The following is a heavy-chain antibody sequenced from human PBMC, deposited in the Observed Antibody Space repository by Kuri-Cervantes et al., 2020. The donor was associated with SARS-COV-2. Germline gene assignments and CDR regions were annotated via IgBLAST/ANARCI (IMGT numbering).Heavy chain of an antibody. CDR3: ARGGYSSGWYAVD. V-gene: IGHV4-61*01. D-gene: IGHD6-19*01. CDR1: GYSISSGYY. Sequence: ESLKISCAVSGYSISSGYYWSWIRQPPGKGLEWIGYIYYSGSTNYNPSLKSRVTISVDTSKNQFSLKLSSVTAADTAVYYCARGGYSSGWYAVDWGQGTLVTVSS. CDR2: IYYSGST. J-gene: IGHJ4*02.